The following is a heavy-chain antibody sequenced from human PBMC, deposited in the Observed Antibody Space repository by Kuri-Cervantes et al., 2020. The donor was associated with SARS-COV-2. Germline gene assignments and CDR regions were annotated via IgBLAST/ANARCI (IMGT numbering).Heavy chain of an antibody. CDR3: ARGPEEYYYDSSGYYY. D-gene: IGHD3-22*01. V-gene: IGHV4-59*12. CDR2: IYYSGST. Sequence: SETLSLTCTVSGGSIRSYYWSWIRQPPGKGLEWIGYIYYSGSTNYNPSLKSRVTVSVDTSKNQFSLKLSSVTAADTAVYYCARGPEEYYYDSSGYYYWGQGTLVTVSS. CDR1: GGSIRSYY. J-gene: IGHJ4*02.